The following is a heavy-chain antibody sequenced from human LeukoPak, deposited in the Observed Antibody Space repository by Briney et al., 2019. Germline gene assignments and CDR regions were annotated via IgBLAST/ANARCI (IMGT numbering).Heavy chain of an antibody. V-gene: IGHV3-7*03. CDR3: TRGSSNSGYWYAGDY. CDR1: GFTFSTYW. J-gene: IGHJ4*02. D-gene: IGHD3-22*01. Sequence: GSLRLSCSASGFTFSTYWMSWVRQAPGKGLEWVANMRRDGNEIYYLDSVRGRFTISRDNAKNSLYLQMNSLKTEDTAVYHCTRGSSNSGYWYAGDYWGQGTLVTVSS. CDR2: MRRDGNEI.